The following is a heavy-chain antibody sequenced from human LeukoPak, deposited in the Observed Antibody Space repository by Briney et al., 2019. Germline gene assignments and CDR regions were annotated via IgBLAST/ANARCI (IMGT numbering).Heavy chain of an antibody. D-gene: IGHD2-2*01. V-gene: IGHV3-7*01. CDR3: ARDLGDCSSTSCYYYYYMDV. CDR2: IKQDGREK. Sequence: GGSLRLSCAASGFTFSSYWMSWVRQAPGKGLEWVANIKQDGREKYYVDSVKGRFTISRDNAKNSLYLQMNSLRAEDTAVYYCARDLGDCSSTSCYYYYYMDVWGKGTTVTVSS. J-gene: IGHJ6*03. CDR1: GFTFSSYW.